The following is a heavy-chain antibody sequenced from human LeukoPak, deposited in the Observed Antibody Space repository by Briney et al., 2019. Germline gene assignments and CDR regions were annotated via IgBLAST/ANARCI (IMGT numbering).Heavy chain of an antibody. D-gene: IGHD6-6*01. V-gene: IGHV3-15*01. J-gene: IGHJ4*02. CDR1: GFTFSNAW. Sequence: GGSLRLSCAASGFTFSNAWMNWVRQAPGKGLEWVGRIKTKTDGATTDYAAPVKGRFTISRDDSKNTLYLQMNSLKTEDTAFYYCVSKYFDCWGPGTLVTVSS. CDR3: VSKYFDC. CDR2: IKTKTDGATT.